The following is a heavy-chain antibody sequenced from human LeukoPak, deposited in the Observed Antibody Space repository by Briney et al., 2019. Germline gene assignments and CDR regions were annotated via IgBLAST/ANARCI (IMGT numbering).Heavy chain of an antibody. CDR3: ARDPQLAPYYYYYYMDV. CDR2: IYTSGST. J-gene: IGHJ6*03. D-gene: IGHD6-13*01. V-gene: IGHV4-4*07. CDR1: GGSISSYY. Sequence: SETLSLTCTVSGGSISSYYWSWIRQPAGKGLEWIGRIYTSGSTNYNPSLKSRVTISVDTSKNQFSLKLSSVTAADTAVYYCARDPQLAPYYYYYYMDVWGKGTTVTVSS.